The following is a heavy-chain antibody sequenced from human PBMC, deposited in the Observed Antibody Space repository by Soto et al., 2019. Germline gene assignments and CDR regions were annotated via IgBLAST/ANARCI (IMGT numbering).Heavy chain of an antibody. J-gene: IGHJ4*02. D-gene: IGHD5-12*01. CDR3: HGYGY. CDR1: GFSVTANY. CDR2: IYSGGST. Sequence: EVQVVESGGGLIQPGGSLRLYCEVSGFSVTANYMSWVSQAPGKGLEWVSVIYSGGSTYYIDSVKGRFSISRDISKNTLYLQMNSLRAEDTAVYYCHGYGYWGQGTLVTVSS. V-gene: IGHV3-53*01.